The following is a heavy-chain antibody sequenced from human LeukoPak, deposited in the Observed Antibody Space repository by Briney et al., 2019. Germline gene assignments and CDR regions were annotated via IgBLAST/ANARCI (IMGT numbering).Heavy chain of an antibody. CDR2: IIPIFGTA. J-gene: IGHJ5*02. CDR3: AGHIVVVTAILPQKWFDP. V-gene: IGHV1-69*13. CDR1: GGTFSSYA. Sequence: SVKVSCKASGGTFSSYAISWVRQAPGQGLEWMGGIIPIFGTANYAQKFQGRVTITADESTSTAYMELSSLRSEDTAVYYRAGHIVVVTAILPQKWFDPWGQGTLVTVSS. D-gene: IGHD2-21*02.